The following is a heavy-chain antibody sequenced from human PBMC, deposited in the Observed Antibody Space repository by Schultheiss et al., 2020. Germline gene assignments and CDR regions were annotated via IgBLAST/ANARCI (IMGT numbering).Heavy chain of an antibody. V-gene: IGHV4-39*01. D-gene: IGHD3-10*02. J-gene: IGHJ4*02. CDR1: GGSISSYY. CDR2: IYYSGST. Sequence: SQTLSLTCTVSGGSISSYYWGWIRQPPGKGLEWIGSIYYSGSTYYNPSLKSRVTISVDTSKNQFSLKLSSVTAADTAVYYCARPGITMLGFDYWGQGTLVTVSS. CDR3: ARPGITMLGFDY.